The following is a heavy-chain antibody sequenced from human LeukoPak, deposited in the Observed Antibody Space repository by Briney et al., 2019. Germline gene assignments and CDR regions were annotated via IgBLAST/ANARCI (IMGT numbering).Heavy chain of an antibody. J-gene: IGHJ4*02. CDR3: ARDLSSLQFDY. V-gene: IGHV3-30*04. D-gene: IGHD5-24*01. CDR1: GFTFSSYA. CDR2: ISYDGSNK. Sequence: GGSLRLSCAASGFTFSSYAMHWVRQAPGKGLVWVAVISYDGSNKYYADSVKGRFTISRDNSKNTLYLQMNSLRAEDTAVYYCARDLSSLQFDYWGQGTLVTVSS.